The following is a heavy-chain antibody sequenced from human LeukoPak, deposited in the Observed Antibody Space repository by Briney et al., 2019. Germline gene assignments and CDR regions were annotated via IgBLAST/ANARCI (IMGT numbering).Heavy chain of an antibody. CDR1: GFTFSNAW. J-gene: IGHJ3*02. CDR3: TTNDAFDI. Sequence: GGSLRLSCAASGFTFSNAWMSWVCQAPGKGLEWVGRIKRSGGTTELAAPVKGRFTISRDDSKKTLYLQMTSLQTEDTAVYYCTTNDAFDIWGQGTMVTVSS. CDR2: IKRSGGTT. V-gene: IGHV3-15*01.